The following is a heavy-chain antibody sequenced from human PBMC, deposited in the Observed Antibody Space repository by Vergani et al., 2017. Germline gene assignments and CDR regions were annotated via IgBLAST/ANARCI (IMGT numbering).Heavy chain of an antibody. CDR2: IRYDGSNK. CDR1: GFTFSSYG. J-gene: IGHJ4*02. Sequence: QVQLVESGGGVVQPGGSLRLSCAASGFTFSSYGMHWVRQAPGKGLEWVAFIRYDGSNKYYADSVKGRFTISRDNSKNTLYLQMNSLRAEDTAVYYCAKDQGQRWVATIPYYFDYWGQGTLVTVSS. D-gene: IGHD5-12*01. V-gene: IGHV3-30*02. CDR3: AKDQGQRWVATIPYYFDY.